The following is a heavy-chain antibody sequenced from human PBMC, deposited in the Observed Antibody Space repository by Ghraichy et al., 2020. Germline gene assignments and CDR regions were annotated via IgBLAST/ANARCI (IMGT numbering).Heavy chain of an antibody. J-gene: IGHJ5*02. D-gene: IGHD4-11*01. CDR2: INHSGST. V-gene: IGHV4-34*01. CDR1: GGSFSGYY. CDR3: ARGLRTTVPNNWFDP. Sequence: SETLSLTCAVYGGSFSGYYWSWIRQPPGKGLEWIGEINHSGSTNYNPSLKSRVTISVDTSKNQFSLKLSSVTAADTAVYYCARGLRTTVPNNWFDPWGQGTLVTVYS.